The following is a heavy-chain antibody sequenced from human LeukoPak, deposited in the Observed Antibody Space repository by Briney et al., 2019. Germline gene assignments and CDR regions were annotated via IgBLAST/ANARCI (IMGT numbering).Heavy chain of an antibody. Sequence: GRSLRLSCAASGFTFSSYGMHWVRQAPGKGLEWVAVISYDGSNKYYADSVKGRFTISRDNSKNTLYLQMNSLRAEDTAMYYCAKDLEGSADYWGQGTLVTVSS. CDR1: GFTFSSYG. CDR2: ISYDGSNK. CDR3: AKDLEGSADY. V-gene: IGHV3-30*18. J-gene: IGHJ4*02. D-gene: IGHD2-15*01.